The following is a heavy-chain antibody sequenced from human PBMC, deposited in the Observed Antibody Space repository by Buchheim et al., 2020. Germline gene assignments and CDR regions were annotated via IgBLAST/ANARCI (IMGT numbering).Heavy chain of an antibody. Sequence: EVQLVESGGGLVQPGGSLRLSCAASGFTFSSYEMNWVRQAPGKGLEWVSYISSSGSTIYYADSVKGRFTISRDNAKNSLYLQMNSLRAEDTAVYYCARGEGDGYNPPYYYYGMDVWGQGTT. V-gene: IGHV3-48*03. D-gene: IGHD5-24*01. CDR2: ISSSGSTI. CDR1: GFTFSSYE. CDR3: ARGEGDGYNPPYYYYGMDV. J-gene: IGHJ6*02.